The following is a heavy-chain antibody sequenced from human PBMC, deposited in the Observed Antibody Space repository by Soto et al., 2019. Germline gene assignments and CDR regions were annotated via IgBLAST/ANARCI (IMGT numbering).Heavy chain of an antibody. CDR3: ARWVRGVISNWFDP. CDR1: GGTTSSSSYY. J-gene: IGHJ5*02. V-gene: IGHV4-39*01. CDR2: IYYSGST. Sequence: TLSLTCTVSGGTTSSSSYYWGWIRKPPGKGLEWIGSIYYSGSTYYNPSLKSRVTISVDTSKNQFSLKLSSVTAADTAVYYCARWVRGVISNWFDPWGQGTLVTVSS. D-gene: IGHD3-10*01.